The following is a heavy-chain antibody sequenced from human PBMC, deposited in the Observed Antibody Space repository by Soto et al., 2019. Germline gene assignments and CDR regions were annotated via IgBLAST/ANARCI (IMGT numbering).Heavy chain of an antibody. CDR3: SGEACVAFYRSLSYFDY. Sequence: PGGSLRLSCAASGSTFSNDWMSWVRQAPGKGLEWVANIKQDGNEKYYADSVKGRITISRDNAKNSLYLHMNSLRAEDTAVYYCSGEACVAFYRSLSYFDYWGQGALVTVSS. D-gene: IGHD2-21*01. J-gene: IGHJ4*02. CDR2: IKQDGNEK. V-gene: IGHV3-7*01. CDR1: GSTFSNDW.